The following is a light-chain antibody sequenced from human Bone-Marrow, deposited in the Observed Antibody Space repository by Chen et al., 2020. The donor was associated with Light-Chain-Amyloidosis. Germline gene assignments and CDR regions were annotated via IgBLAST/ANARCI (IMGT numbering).Light chain of an antibody. CDR3: QVWGRGSDRPV. J-gene: IGLJ3*02. Sequence: SYVLTQPSSVSVAPGQTATIACWGNNIGSTSVHWYQQTPGQVPLLVVCDDSDRPSGIPERLSGSNSGNTATLTISRDEAADEDDYYCQVWGRGSDRPVFGGGTKLTVL. CDR1: NIGSTS. CDR2: DDS. V-gene: IGLV3-21*02.